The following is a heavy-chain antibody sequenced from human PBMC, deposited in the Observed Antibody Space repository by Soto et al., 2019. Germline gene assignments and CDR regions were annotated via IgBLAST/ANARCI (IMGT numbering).Heavy chain of an antibody. V-gene: IGHV1-18*01. CDR1: GYTFTSYG. J-gene: IGHJ3*02. CDR3: ARSQGGIDYFITDAFDI. Sequence: QVQLVQSGAEVKKPGASVKVSCKASGYTFTSYGISWVRQAPGQGLEWMGWISAYNGNTNYAQKLQGRVTMTTDTSTSTAYMELRSLKSDDTAVYYCARSQGGIDYFITDAFDIWGQGTMVTVSS. CDR2: ISAYNGNT. D-gene: IGHD1-26*01.